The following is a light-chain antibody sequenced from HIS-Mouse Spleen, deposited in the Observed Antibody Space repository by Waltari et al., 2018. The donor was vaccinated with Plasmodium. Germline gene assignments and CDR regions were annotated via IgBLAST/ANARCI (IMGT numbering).Light chain of an antibody. Sequence: EIVMTQSPATLSVSPGERATLSCRASQSVSSNLAWYQQKPGQAPRLLIYGASTRATGSPARFSGSWSGTEFTLTISSLQSEDFAVYYCQQYNNWSFTFGPGTKVDIK. J-gene: IGKJ3*01. CDR3: QQYNNWSFT. CDR2: GAS. V-gene: IGKV3-15*01. CDR1: QSVSSN.